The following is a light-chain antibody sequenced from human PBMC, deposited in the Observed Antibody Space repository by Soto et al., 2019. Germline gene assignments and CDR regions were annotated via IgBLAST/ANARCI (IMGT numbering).Light chain of an antibody. CDR1: QSVSNN. V-gene: IGKV3D-15*01. Sequence: EIVMTQSPATLSVSPGEGATLSCRASQSVSNNYLAWYQQKPGQAPRLLIYGASNRATGIAARFSGSGSGTDFTLTISSLQSEDFAVYYCQQYNNWPPWTFGQGTKVDI. CDR3: QQYNNWPPWT. J-gene: IGKJ1*01. CDR2: GAS.